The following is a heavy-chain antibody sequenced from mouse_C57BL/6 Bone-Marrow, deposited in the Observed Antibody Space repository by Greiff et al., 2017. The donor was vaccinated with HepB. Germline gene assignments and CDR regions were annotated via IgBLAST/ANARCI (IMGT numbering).Heavy chain of an antibody. D-gene: IGHD1-1*01. Sequence: EVKLVESGPELVKPGASVKIPCKASGYTFTDYNMDWVKQSHGKSLEWIGDINPNNGGTIYNQKFKGKATLTVDKSSSTAYMELRSLTSEDTAVYYCAREIITTVVGGYFDVWGTGTTVTVSS. CDR1: GYTFTDYN. V-gene: IGHV1-18*01. CDR3: AREIITTVVGGYFDV. J-gene: IGHJ1*03. CDR2: INPNNGGT.